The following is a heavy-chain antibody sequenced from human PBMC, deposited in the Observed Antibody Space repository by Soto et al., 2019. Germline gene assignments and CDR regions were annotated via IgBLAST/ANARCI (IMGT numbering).Heavy chain of an antibody. J-gene: IGHJ6*02. CDR1: GFTFSSYA. CDR3: AKDGEVVRSYYYFGMDV. CDR2: ISGSGTNT. Sequence: GGSLRLSCEASGFTFSSYAMSWVRQAPGKGLDWVSAISGSGTNTYYADSVKGRFTISRDNSKNTLYLQMHSLGAEDTAIYYCAKDGEVVRSYYYFGMDVWGQGTTVTV. V-gene: IGHV3-23*01. D-gene: IGHD2-2*01.